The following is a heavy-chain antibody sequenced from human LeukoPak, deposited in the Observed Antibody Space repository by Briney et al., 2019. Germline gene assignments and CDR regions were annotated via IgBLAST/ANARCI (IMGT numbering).Heavy chain of an antibody. CDR1: GFTFSGCA. D-gene: IGHD3-16*01. J-gene: IGHJ4*02. CDR3: ATGGGWATEIDY. V-gene: IGHV3-30*04. CDR2: VSYDGIIK. Sequence: GRSLRLSCATSGFTFSGCAMHWVRQAPGKGLEWVAVVSYDGIIKYYADSLKGRFTISRDNSKNTLYLQMNSLRTEDTAMYYCATGGGWATEIDYWGQGTLVTVSS.